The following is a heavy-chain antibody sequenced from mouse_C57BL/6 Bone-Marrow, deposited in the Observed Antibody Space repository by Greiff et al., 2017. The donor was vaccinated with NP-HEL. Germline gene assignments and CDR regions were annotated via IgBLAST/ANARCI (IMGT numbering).Heavy chain of an antibody. CDR2: FYPGSGSI. V-gene: IGHV1-62-2*01. J-gene: IGHJ2*01. CDR1: GYTFTEYT. CDR3: ARHEDRYYYGSSHFDY. Sequence: QVHVKQSGAELVKPGASVKLSCKASGYTFTEYTIHWVKQRSGQGLEWIGWFYPGSGSIKYNEKFKDKATLTADKSSSTVYMELSRLTSEDSAVYFCARHEDRYYYGSSHFDYWGQGTTLTVSS. D-gene: IGHD1-1*01.